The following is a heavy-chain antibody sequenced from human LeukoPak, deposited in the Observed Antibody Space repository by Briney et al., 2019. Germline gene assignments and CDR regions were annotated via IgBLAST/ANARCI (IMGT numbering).Heavy chain of an antibody. CDR2: INHSGST. Sequence: PSETLSLTCTVSGGSISSGTYYWRWIRQPPGKGLEWIGEINHSGSTNYNPSLKSRVTISLDTSKSQFSLKVRYVTAADTAVYYCARGLNDSWTGENYWGQGTLVTVSS. J-gene: IGHJ4*02. D-gene: IGHD3-3*01. CDR1: GGSISSGTYY. V-gene: IGHV4-39*07. CDR3: ARGLNDSWTGENY.